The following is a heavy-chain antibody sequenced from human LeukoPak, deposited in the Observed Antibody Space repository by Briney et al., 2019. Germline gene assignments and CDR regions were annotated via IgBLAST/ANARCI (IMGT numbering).Heavy chain of an antibody. J-gene: IGHJ5*02. V-gene: IGHV3-23*01. CDR1: GFTFSSYA. Sequence: PGGSLRLSCAASGFTFSSYAMSWVRQAPGKGLEWVSAISGSGGSTYYADSVKGRFTISRDNSKNTLYLQMNSLRAEDTAVYYCAKPWDNRQRGVYNWFDPWGQGTLVTVSS. D-gene: IGHD6-25*01. CDR3: AKPWDNRQRGVYNWFDP. CDR2: ISGSGGST.